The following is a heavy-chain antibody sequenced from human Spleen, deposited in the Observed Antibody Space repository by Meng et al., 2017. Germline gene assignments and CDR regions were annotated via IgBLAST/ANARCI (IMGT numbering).Heavy chain of an antibody. CDR3: ARNDYDILTGYTLDY. Sequence: GESLKISCAASGFTFSSYGMHWVRQAPGKGLEWVAVIWYDGSNKYYADSVKGRFTISRDNSKNTLYLQMNSLRAEDTAVYYCARNDYDILTGYTLDYWGQGTLVTVSS. CDR2: IWYDGSNK. J-gene: IGHJ4*02. CDR1: GFTFSSYG. V-gene: IGHV3-33*01. D-gene: IGHD3-9*01.